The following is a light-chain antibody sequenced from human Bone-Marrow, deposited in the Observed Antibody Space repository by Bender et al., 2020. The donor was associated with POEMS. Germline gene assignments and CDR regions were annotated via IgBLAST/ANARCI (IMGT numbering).Light chain of an antibody. CDR2: DVT. Sequence: QSALTQPASVSGSPGQSIAISCTGTSSDVGSYSLVSWYQQHPGKAPKVIIYDVTKRPSGVSDRFSGSKSGNTASLTISGLQAEDEADYYCSSYASSNTWVFGGGTKLTVL. CDR1: SSDVGSYSL. J-gene: IGLJ3*02. V-gene: IGLV2-23*02. CDR3: SSYASSNTWV.